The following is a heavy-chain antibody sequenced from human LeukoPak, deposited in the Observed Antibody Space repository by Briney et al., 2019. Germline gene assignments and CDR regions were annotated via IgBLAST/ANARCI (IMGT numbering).Heavy chain of an antibody. D-gene: IGHD5-24*01. CDR1: SGSFSGYS. J-gene: IGHJ4*02. V-gene: IGHV4-34*01. Sequence: PSETLSLTCAFYSGSFSGYSWSWIRQSPGKGLEWIGEIDHSGNTNYNPSLKSRLTMSLDTSRNQFSLRLTSVTAADTALYYCARDGYTSYFWGQGTLVTVSS. CDR2: IDHSGNT. CDR3: ARDGYTSYF.